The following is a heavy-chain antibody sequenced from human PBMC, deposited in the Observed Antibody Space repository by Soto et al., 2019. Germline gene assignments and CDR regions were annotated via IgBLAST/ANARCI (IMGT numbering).Heavy chain of an antibody. CDR3: AREISGSYRFDY. D-gene: IGHD1-26*01. CDR2: MNPNSGNT. CDR1: GYTFTSYD. Sequence: QVQLVQSGAEVKKHGASVKVSCKASGYTFTSYDINWVRQATGQGLEWMGWMNPNSGNTGYAQKFQGRVTMTRNTSIRTAYIELSSLRSEDTAVYYCAREISGSYRFDYWGKGTLVTVSS. V-gene: IGHV1-8*01. J-gene: IGHJ4*02.